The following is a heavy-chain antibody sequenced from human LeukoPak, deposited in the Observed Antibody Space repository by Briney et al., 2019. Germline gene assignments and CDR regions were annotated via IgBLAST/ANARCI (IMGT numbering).Heavy chain of an antibody. J-gene: IGHJ6*04. V-gene: IGHV3-7*01. CDR3: AELGITMIGGV. CDR1: GFTLSRYW. CDR2: IKQDGGEK. Sequence: PGESLRLSCAASGFTLSRYWMSWVRQAPGKGLEWVANIKQDGGEKYFVDSVKGRFTISRDNAQNLLYLQMNSLRAEDTAVYYCAELGITMIGGVWGKGTTVTISS. D-gene: IGHD3-10*02.